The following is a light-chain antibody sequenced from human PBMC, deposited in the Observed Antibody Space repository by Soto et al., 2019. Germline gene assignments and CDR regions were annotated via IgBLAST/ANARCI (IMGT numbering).Light chain of an antibody. CDR3: QSYASSLTLRV. CDR1: SSNIGAGYD. Sequence: QSVLTQPPSVSGAPGQRVTISCTGSSSNIGAGYDVQRYQQLPGTAPKLLIYANSTRPSGVPDRFSASKSGTSASLAITGLQAEDEADYYCQSYASSLTLRVFGTGTKLTVL. J-gene: IGLJ1*01. CDR2: ANS. V-gene: IGLV1-40*01.